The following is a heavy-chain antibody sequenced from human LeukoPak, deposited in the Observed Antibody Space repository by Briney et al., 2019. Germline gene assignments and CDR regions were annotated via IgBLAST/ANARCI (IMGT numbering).Heavy chain of an antibody. CDR3: ARQSSGWALGRWFDP. CDR1: GYSFTSYW. CDR2: IDPSDSYT. D-gene: IGHD6-19*01. J-gene: IGHJ5*02. V-gene: IGHV5-10-1*01. Sequence: GESLKISCKGSGYSFTSYWISWVRQMPGKGLEWMGRIDPSDSYTNYSPSFQGHVTISADKSISTAYLQWSSLKASDTAMYYCARQSSGWALGRWFDPRGQGTLVTVSS.